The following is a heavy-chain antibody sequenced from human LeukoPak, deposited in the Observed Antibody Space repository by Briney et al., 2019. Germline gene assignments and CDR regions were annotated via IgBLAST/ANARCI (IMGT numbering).Heavy chain of an antibody. V-gene: IGHV1-8*01. CDR1: GYTFTSYH. CDR2: MNAESGHT. D-gene: IGHD3-10*01. CDR3: ARVGVWGAFDY. J-gene: IGHJ4*02. Sequence: ASVKVSCKASGYTFTSYHIDWVRQAPGQGPEWMGWMNAESGHTGYAQNLEGRVTMTRDTSTNTAYMELRSLRSEDTAVYFCARVGVWGAFDYWGQGTLVTVSS.